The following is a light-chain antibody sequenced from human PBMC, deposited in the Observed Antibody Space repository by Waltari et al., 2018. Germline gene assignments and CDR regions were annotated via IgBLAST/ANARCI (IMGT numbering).Light chain of an antibody. CDR1: QRVLYICNNKNY. V-gene: IGKV4-1*01. Sequence: DIVMTQSPDSLAVSLGEMATINCKSSQRVLYICNNKNYLACNQKKPGQPPKLLIYWASTREASLPERISSGASGTDFTLIISSLQAEDVAVYYCQQYYGPPVTFGGGTKVEIK. CDR3: QQYYGPPVT. J-gene: IGKJ4*01. CDR2: WAS.